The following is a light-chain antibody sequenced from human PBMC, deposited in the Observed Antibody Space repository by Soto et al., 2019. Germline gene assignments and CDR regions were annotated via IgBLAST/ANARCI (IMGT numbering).Light chain of an antibody. J-gene: IGLJ1*01. CDR1: SSDVGGYNY. CDR3: TSYTGSSRYV. CDR2: DVS. Sequence: QSAPTQPASVSGSPGQSITISCTGTSSDVGGYNYVSWYQLHPGKAPKLLIHDVSHRPSGVSNRFSGSKSGYTASLSISGLQAEDEADYYCTSYTGSSRYVFGTGTKVTVL. V-gene: IGLV2-14*03.